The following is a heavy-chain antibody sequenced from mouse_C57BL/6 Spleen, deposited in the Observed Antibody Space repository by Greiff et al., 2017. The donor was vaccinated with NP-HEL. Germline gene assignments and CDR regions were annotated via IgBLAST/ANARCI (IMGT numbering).Heavy chain of an antibody. CDR3: ARNGVVWLRRAMDY. V-gene: IGHV2-2*01. CDR1: GFSLTSYG. J-gene: IGHJ4*01. D-gene: IGHD2-2*01. Sequence: QVQLKESGPGLVQPSQSLSITCTVSGFSLTSYGVHWVRQSPGKGLEWLGVIWSGGSTDYNAAFISRLSISKDNSKSQVFFKMNSLQADDTAIYYCARNGVVWLRRAMDYWGQGTSVTVSS. CDR2: IWSGGST.